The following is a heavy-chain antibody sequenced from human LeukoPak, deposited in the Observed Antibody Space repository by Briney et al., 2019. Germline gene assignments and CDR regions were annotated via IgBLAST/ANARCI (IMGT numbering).Heavy chain of an antibody. D-gene: IGHD6-19*01. CDR1: GGTFSSYA. CDR2: IIPIFGTA. V-gene: IGHV1-69*05. CDR3: ARDGIAVAGPSVYFDY. Sequence: SVKVSCKASGGTFSSYAISWVRQAPGQGLEWMGRIIPIFGTANYAQKFQGRVTITTDESTSTAYMELSSLRSEDTAVHYCARDGIAVAGPSVYFDYWGQGTLVTVSS. J-gene: IGHJ4*02.